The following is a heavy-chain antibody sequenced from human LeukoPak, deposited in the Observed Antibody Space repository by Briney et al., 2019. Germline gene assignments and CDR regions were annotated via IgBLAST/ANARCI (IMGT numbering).Heavy chain of an antibody. V-gene: IGHV5-51*01. J-gene: IGHJ3*02. CDR1: GYIFTSYW. CDR3: ARIGNEYYDILTGFPQGAFDI. CDR2: IYPGDSDT. D-gene: IGHD3-9*01. Sequence: GESLQISCKGSGYIFTSYWIGWVRQLPGKGLEWMGIIYPGDSDTRYGPSFQGQVTISADKSISTAYLQWSSLKASDTAMYYCARIGNEYYDILTGFPQGAFDIWGQGTMVTVSS.